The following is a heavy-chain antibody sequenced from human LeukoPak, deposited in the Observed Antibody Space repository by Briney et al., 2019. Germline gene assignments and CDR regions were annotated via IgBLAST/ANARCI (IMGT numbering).Heavy chain of an antibody. D-gene: IGHD5-12*01. CDR3: ARDLSGQWLLPPRV. CDR2: ISGSGGST. CDR1: GFTFSSYA. V-gene: IGHV3-23*01. Sequence: GGSLRLSCAASGFTFSSYAMSWVRQAPGKGLEWVSAISGSGGSTYYADSVKGRFTISRDNSKNTLYLQMNSLRAEDTAVYYCARDLSGQWLLPPRVWGQGTLVTVSS. J-gene: IGHJ4*02.